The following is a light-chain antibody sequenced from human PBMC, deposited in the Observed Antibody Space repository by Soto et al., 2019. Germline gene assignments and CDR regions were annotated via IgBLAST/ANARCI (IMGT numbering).Light chain of an antibody. V-gene: IGKV3-20*01. Sequence: EIVLTQSPATLSLSPGERATLSCRASQSVRNYLAWYQQKPGQAPRLLIYDASNRATGIPDRFSGSGSGTEFSLTISRLEPEDFAVYYCHQYGISPFGGGTKV. J-gene: IGKJ4*01. CDR1: QSVRNY. CDR2: DAS. CDR3: HQYGISP.